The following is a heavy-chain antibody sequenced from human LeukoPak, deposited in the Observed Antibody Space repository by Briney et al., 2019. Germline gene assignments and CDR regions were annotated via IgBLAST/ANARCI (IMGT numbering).Heavy chain of an antibody. Sequence: GGSLRLSCAASGVTFSGYSMNWVRQAPGKGLEWVSAITATSLHIYYADSVKGRFTISRDNAKNSLYLQMNSLRAEDTAVYYCARDPSSPEDYWGQGTLVTVSS. V-gene: IGHV3-21*01. CDR3: ARDPSSPEDY. J-gene: IGHJ4*02. CDR2: ITATSLHI. CDR1: GVTFSGYS.